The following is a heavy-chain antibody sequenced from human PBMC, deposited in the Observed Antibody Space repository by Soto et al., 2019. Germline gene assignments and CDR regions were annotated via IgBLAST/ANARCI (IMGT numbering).Heavy chain of an antibody. CDR3: AKASASSWPYYFDS. D-gene: IGHD6-13*01. V-gene: IGHV3-23*01. CDR2: ISGSGGST. CDR1: GFSFSSYA. J-gene: IGHJ4*01. Sequence: HPGGSLRLSCAASGFSFSSYAMSWVRQAPGKGLEWVSAISGSGGSTYYADSVKGRFTISRDNSENTLYLQMNSLRVEDTAVYYCAKASASSWPYYFDSWGHGTLVTVSS.